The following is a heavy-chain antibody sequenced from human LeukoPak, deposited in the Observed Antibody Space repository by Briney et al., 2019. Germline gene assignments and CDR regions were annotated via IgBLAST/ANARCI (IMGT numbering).Heavy chain of an antibody. CDR2: INPNSGGT. CDR3: ARGIRRSAYYYDSSGYYPPHFDY. J-gene: IGHJ4*02. D-gene: IGHD3-22*01. CDR1: GYTFTGYY. Sequence: ASVKVSCKASGYTFTGYYMHWVRQAPGQGLEWMGRINPNSGGTNYAQKFQGWVTMTRDTSISTAYMKLSRLRSDDTAVYYCARGIRRSAYYYDSSGYYPPHFDYWGQGTLVTVSS. V-gene: IGHV1-2*04.